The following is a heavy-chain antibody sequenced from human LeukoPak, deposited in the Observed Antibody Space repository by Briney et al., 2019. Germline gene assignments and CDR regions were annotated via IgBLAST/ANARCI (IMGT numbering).Heavy chain of an antibody. CDR3: ARDLDLIPFDY. J-gene: IGHJ4*02. D-gene: IGHD2-8*01. V-gene: IGHV3-48*01. CDR2: ISSSSSTI. CDR1: GFTFSSYS. Sequence: GGSLRLSCAASGFTFSSYSMNWVRQAPGKGLEWVSYISSSSSTIYYADSVKGRFTISRDNAKNSLYLQMNSLRAEDTAVYYCARDLDLIPFDYWGQGTLVTVSS.